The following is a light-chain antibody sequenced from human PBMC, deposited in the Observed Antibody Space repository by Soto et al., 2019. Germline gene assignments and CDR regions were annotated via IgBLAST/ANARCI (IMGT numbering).Light chain of an antibody. V-gene: IGLV2-8*01. CDR3: SSYAGSSNV. CDR2: EVN. Sequence: LTQPPSASGSPGQSVAISCTGTSSDVGGYNYVSWYQQHPGKAPKLMIYEVNKRPSGVPDRFSGSKSGHTASLTVSGLQADDEADYYCSSYAGSSNVFGTGTKVTVL. CDR1: SSDVGGYNY. J-gene: IGLJ1*01.